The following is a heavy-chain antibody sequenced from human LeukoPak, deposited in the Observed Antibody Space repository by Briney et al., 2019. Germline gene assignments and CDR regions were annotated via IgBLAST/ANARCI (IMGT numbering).Heavy chain of an antibody. CDR2: IYHSGST. Sequence: SSETLSLTCTVSGVSISSYYWSWIRQPPGKGLEWIGTIYHSGSTLYNPSLNSRVTISADTSKNQFSMKLSSVTAADTAMYYCAGESSNSWDFDYWGQGTLVTVSS. CDR3: AGESSNSWDFDY. D-gene: IGHD6-13*01. CDR1: GVSISSYY. J-gene: IGHJ4*02. V-gene: IGHV4-38-2*02.